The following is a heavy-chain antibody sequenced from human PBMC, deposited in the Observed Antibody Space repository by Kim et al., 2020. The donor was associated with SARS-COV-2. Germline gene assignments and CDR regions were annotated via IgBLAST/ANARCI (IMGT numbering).Heavy chain of an antibody. Sequence: KTACGSTDYATPVKGRFTISRDDSKSTLYLQMNSLKTEDTAVYYCTTVLHWGQRTLVTVSS. V-gene: IGHV3-15*05. CDR2: KTACGST. CDR3: TTVLH. J-gene: IGHJ4*02.